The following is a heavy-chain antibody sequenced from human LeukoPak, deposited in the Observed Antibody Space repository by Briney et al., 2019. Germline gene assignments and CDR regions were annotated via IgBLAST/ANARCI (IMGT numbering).Heavy chain of an antibody. CDR2: INTDGSST. CDR3: AKGSSGWYDHIDY. V-gene: IGHV3-74*01. CDR1: GFTFSSYW. Sequence: PGGSLRLSCAASGFTFSSYWMHWVRQAPGKGLVWVSRINTDGSSTSYADSVKGRFTISRDNSKNTLYLQMNSLRAEDTAVYYCAKGSSGWYDHIDYWGQGTLVTVSS. J-gene: IGHJ4*02. D-gene: IGHD6-19*01.